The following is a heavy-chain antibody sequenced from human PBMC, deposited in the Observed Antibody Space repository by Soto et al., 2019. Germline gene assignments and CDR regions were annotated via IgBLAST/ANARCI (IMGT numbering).Heavy chain of an antibody. CDR1: GFSLNTGGLG. CDR3: VHSRCGGDCLRSSSPHYYYGLDV. Sequence: QITLKESGPPLVKPTQTLTLTCTFSGFSLNTGGLGVGWIRQPPGKALEWLALIYWDGDTRYSPSLKSRLSITNDTSNNQXXLXMXXQDPMDTATYYCVHSRCGGDCLRSSSPHYYYGLDVWDQGTTVTVSS. V-gene: IGHV2-5*02. CDR2: IYWDGDT. D-gene: IGHD2-21*02. J-gene: IGHJ6*02.